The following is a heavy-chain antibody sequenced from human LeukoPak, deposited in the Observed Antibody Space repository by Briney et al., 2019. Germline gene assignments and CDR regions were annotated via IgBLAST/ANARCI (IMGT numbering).Heavy chain of an antibody. D-gene: IGHD4-17*01. J-gene: IGHJ4*02. CDR3: AKDIAPRYGDHDGYFDY. Sequence: GGSLRLSCAASGFTFDDYTMHWVRQAPGKGLGWVSLISWDGGSTYYADSVKGRFTISRDNSKNSLYLQMNSLRTEDTALYYCAKDIAPRYGDHDGYFDYWGQGTLVTVSS. V-gene: IGHV3-43*01. CDR1: GFTFDDYT. CDR2: ISWDGGST.